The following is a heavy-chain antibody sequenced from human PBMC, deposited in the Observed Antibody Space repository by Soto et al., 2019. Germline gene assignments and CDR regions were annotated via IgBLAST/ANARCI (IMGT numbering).Heavy chain of an antibody. CDR1: GGSISLYY. J-gene: IGHJ6*01. CDR3: ARDGGEIWNDPYYYSGMDV. V-gene: IGHV4-59*01. D-gene: IGHD1-1*01. Sequence: QVQLQESGPGLVKPSETLSLTCTVSGGSISLYYWSWIRQRPGKGLGWIGYIYSNGSTPYNPPLKSPVSISPGTSKKQFSLTLRSVTAADTAVYYCARDGGEIWNDPYYYSGMDVWGQGTTVTVSS. CDR2: IYSNGST.